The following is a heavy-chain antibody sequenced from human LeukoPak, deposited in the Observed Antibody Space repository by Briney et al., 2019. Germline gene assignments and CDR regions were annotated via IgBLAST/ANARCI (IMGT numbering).Heavy chain of an antibody. CDR1: GESLSGFY. CDR2: INHGGST. CDR3: ARGPPPSATAFGVVDY. V-gene: IGHV4-34*01. J-gene: IGHJ4*02. Sequence: SETLSLTCAVYGESLSGFYWSWIRQPPGKGLEWIGEINHGGSTNYNPSLKSRVVISIDTSKNQFSLKLSSVTAADTAVYYCARGPPPSATAFGVVDYWGQGTLVTVSS. D-gene: IGHD3-16*01.